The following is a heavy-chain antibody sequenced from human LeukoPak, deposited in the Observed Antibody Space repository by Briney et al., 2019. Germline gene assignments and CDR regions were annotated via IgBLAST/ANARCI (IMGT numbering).Heavy chain of an antibody. Sequence: GGSLRLSCAASGFTFSNYKMNWVRQAPGKGLEWVSSISSGSTYIYYADSVKGRFTISRDNAKNSLYLQMNSLRAEDTAVYYCAKSSSFDIWGQGTMVTVSS. CDR3: AKSSSFDI. V-gene: IGHV3-21*01. CDR1: GFTFSNYK. CDR2: ISSGSTYI. J-gene: IGHJ3*02.